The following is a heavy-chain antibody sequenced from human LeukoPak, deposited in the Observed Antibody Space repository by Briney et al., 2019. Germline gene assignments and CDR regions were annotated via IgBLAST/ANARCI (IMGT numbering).Heavy chain of an antibody. J-gene: IGHJ4*02. Sequence: ASVKVSCKASGYTFTNYGLSWVRQAPGQGLEWMGWISAYNGNTNYAQKLQGRVTMTTDTSTSTAYMELRSLRSEDTAVYYCARYCSGGSCLDYWGRGTLVTVSS. CDR1: GYTFTNYG. D-gene: IGHD2-15*01. CDR2: ISAYNGNT. CDR3: ARYCSGGSCLDY. V-gene: IGHV1-18*01.